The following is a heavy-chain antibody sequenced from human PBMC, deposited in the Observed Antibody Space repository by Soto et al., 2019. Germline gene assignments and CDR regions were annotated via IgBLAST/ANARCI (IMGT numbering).Heavy chain of an antibody. CDR2: ISYDGSNK. Sequence: GGSLRLSXAASGFTFSSYAMHWVRQAPGKGLEWVAVISYDGSNKYYADSVKGRFTISRDNSKNTLYLQMNSLRAEDTAVYYCARDMLGATTLLFDYWGQGTLVTVSS. D-gene: IGHD1-26*01. V-gene: IGHV3-30-3*01. J-gene: IGHJ4*02. CDR3: ARDMLGATTLLFDY. CDR1: GFTFSSYA.